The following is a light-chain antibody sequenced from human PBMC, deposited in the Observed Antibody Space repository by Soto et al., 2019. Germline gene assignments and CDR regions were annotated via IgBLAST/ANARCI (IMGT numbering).Light chain of an antibody. CDR1: QSVLHSSNNKNY. J-gene: IGKJ1*01. V-gene: IGKV4-1*01. CDR2: WAS. CDR3: QQYYSIPRT. Sequence: DIVMTQSPDSLAVSLGERATINCKSSQSVLHSSNNKNYLVWYQQKPGQPPNLLIYWASTRESGVPDRFSGSGSGTDFPLTISSLQAEDVAVYYCQQYYSIPRTFGQGTKVEIK.